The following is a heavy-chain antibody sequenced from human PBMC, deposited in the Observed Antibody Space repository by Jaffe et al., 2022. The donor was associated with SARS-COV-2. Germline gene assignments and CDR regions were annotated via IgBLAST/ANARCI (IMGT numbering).Heavy chain of an antibody. Sequence: EVQLVESGGGLVQPGGSLRLSCAASGFTFSSYWMSWVRQAPGKGLEWVANIKQDGSEKYYVDSVKGRFTISRDNAKNSLYLQMNSLRAEDTAVYYCARIFLRTWIQLHAFDIWGQGTMVTVSS. CDR3: ARIFLRTWIQLHAFDI. CDR1: GFTFSSYW. V-gene: IGHV3-7*01. CDR2: IKQDGSEK. J-gene: IGHJ3*02. D-gene: IGHD5-18*01.